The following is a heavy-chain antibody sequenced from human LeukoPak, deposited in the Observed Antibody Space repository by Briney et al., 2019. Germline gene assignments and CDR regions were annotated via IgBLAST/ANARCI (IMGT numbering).Heavy chain of an antibody. Sequence: PGGSLRLSCAASGFTFSSYAMHWVRQAPGKGLEWVAVISYDGSNKYYADSVKGRLTISRDNSKNTLYLQMNSLRAEDTAVYYCARADIVVVPAAIQDLDYYYYGMDVWGQGTTVTVSS. D-gene: IGHD2-2*01. J-gene: IGHJ6*02. V-gene: IGHV3-30-3*01. CDR2: ISYDGSNK. CDR3: ARADIVVVPAAIQDLDYYYYGMDV. CDR1: GFTFSSYA.